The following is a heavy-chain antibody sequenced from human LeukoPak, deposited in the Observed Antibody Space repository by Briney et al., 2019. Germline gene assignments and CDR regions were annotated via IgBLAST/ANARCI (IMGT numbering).Heavy chain of an antibody. V-gene: IGHV5-51*01. Sequence: GESLKISCKGSGSSFTSYWIGWVRQMPGKGLEWMGIIYPGDSDTRYSPSFQGQVTISAGKSISTAYLQWSSLKASGTAMYYCARTAADVPLGTSYVVVPAAMYWGQGTLVTVSS. J-gene: IGHJ4*02. CDR1: GSSFTSYW. CDR2: IYPGDSDT. D-gene: IGHD2-2*01. CDR3: ARTAADVPLGTSYVVVPAAMY.